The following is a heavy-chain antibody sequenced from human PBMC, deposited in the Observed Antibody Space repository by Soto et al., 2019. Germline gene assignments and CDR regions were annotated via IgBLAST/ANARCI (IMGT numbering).Heavy chain of an antibody. Sequence: PGGSLRLSCAASGFTFSSYGIHWVRQAPGKGLKRITVISYDGSNKYYAYSVKGRFTISRDNSKNTLYLQMNSLRDEDTAVYYCAKDVIAVADPPTYNWFDPWGQGTRVTVSS. V-gene: IGHV3-30*18. CDR2: ISYDGSNK. J-gene: IGHJ5*02. D-gene: IGHD6-19*01. CDR3: AKDVIAVADPPTYNWFDP. CDR1: GFTFSSYG.